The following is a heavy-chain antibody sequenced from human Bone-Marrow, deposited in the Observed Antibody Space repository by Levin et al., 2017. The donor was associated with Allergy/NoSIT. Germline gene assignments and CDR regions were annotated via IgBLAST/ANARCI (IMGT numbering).Heavy chain of an antibody. V-gene: IGHV3-66*03. CDR1: GFTVSSNY. CDR2: IYSCGST. D-gene: IGHD3-10*01. CDR3: ARVVVQGVIITQPDESYWFDP. J-gene: IGHJ5*02. Sequence: RSGGSLRLSCAASGFTVSSNYMSWVRQAPGKGLEWVSVIYSCGSTYYADSVKGRFTISRDNSKNTLYLQMNSLRAEDTAVYYCARVVVQGVIITQPDESYWFDPWGQGTLVTVSS.